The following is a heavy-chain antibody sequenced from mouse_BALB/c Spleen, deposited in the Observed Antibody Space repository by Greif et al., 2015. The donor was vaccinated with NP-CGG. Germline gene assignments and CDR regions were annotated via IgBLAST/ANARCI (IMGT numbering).Heavy chain of an antibody. D-gene: IGHD2-10*02. CDR1: GYTFTSYY. J-gene: IGHJ2*01. V-gene: IGHV1S81*02. Sequence: VQLQQSGAELVKPGASLKLSCKASGYTFTSYYMYWVKQRPGQGLEWIGEINPTNGDTNFNEKFKSKATLTVDKSSSTAYMQLSSLTSEDSAVYYCARSGYGNYFDYWGQGTTLTVSS. CDR3: ARSGYGNYFDY. CDR2: INPTNGDT.